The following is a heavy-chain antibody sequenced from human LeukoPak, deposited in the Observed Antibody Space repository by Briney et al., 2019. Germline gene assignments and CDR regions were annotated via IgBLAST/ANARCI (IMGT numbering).Heavy chain of an antibody. CDR3: AKGITIFGVAPTGFDY. CDR1: GFSFSSYG. J-gene: IGHJ4*02. Sequence: GGSLRLSSAASGFSFSSYGMHWVRQAPGKGLDWVAFIRYDGSNKYYADSVKGRFTISRDNSKNTLYLQMNSLRAEDTAVYYCAKGITIFGVAPTGFDYWGQGTLVTVSS. D-gene: IGHD3-3*01. V-gene: IGHV3-30*02. CDR2: IRYDGSNK.